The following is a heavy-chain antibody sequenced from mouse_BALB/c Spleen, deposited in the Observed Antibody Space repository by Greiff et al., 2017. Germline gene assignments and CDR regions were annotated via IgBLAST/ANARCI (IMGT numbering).Heavy chain of an antibody. CDR2: IRNKANGYTT. V-gene: IGHV7-3*02. CDR1: GFTFTDYY. D-gene: IGHD2-2*01. CDR3: ARDIGSLAY. Sequence: EVKLVESGGGLVQPGGSLRLSCATSGFTFTDYYMSWVRQPPGKALEWLGFIRNKANGYTTEYSASVKGRFTISRDNSQSILYLQMNTLRAEDSATYYCARDIGSLAYWGQGTLVTVSA. J-gene: IGHJ3*01.